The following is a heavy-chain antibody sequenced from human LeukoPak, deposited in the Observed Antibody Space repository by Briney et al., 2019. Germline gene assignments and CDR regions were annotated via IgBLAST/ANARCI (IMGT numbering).Heavy chain of an antibody. J-gene: IGHJ4*02. CDR2: IISNSGGST. D-gene: IGHD2-15*01. CDR3: AKGLGRSCHSGLDH. V-gene: IGHV3-23*01. CDR1: GFTFNSYA. Sequence: GGSLRLSCAASGFTFNSYAMNWVRQAPGKGLEWVSSIISNSGGSTFYADSVKGRFTISTDNSKNTLYLQMNSLRAEDTAVYYCAKGLGRSCHSGLDHWGQGTLVTVSS.